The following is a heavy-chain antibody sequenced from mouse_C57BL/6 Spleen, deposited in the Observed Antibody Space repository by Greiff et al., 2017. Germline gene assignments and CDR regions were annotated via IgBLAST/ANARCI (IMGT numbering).Heavy chain of an antibody. D-gene: IGHD1-1*01. J-gene: IGHJ2*01. CDR3: ARYGSSYGPLDY. Sequence: QVQLKQSGAELVRPGSSVKLSCKASGYTFTSYWMHWVKQRPIQGLEWIGNIDPSDSETHYNQKFKDKATLTVDKSSSTAYMQLSSLTSEDSAVYYCARYGSSYGPLDYWGQGTTLTVSS. V-gene: IGHV1-52*01. CDR1: GYTFTSYW. CDR2: IDPSDSET.